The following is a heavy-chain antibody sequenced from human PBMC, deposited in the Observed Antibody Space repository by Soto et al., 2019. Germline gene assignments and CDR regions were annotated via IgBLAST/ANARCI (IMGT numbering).Heavy chain of an antibody. CDR3: ARDRNWNVILGAFEI. D-gene: IGHD1-1*01. CDR1: GYTFTSYD. Sequence: DSLQVSCKASGYTFTSYDINWVRQATGQGLEWMGWMNPNSGNTGYAQKFQGRVTMTRNTSISTAYMELSSLRSEDTAVYYCARDRNWNVILGAFEIWGQGTMVTV. V-gene: IGHV1-8*01. CDR2: MNPNSGNT. J-gene: IGHJ3*02.